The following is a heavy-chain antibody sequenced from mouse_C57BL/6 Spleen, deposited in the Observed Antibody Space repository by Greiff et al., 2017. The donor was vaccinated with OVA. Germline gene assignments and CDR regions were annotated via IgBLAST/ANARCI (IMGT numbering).Heavy chain of an antibody. Sequence: VQLQQPGAELVMPGASVKLSCKASGYTFTSYWMHWVKQRPGQGLEWIGEIDPSDSYTNYNQKFKGKSTLTVDKSSSTAYMQLSSLTSEDSAVYYCARGGFYGRGGFDYWGQGTTLTVSS. J-gene: IGHJ2*01. CDR1: GYTFTSYW. D-gene: IGHD1-1*01. CDR2: IDPSDSYT. V-gene: IGHV1-69*01. CDR3: ARGGFYGRGGFDY.